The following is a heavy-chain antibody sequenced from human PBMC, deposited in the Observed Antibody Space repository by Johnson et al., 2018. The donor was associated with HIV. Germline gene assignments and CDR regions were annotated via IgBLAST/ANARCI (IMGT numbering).Heavy chain of an antibody. CDR1: GFTFSTYA. V-gene: IGHV3-23*04. J-gene: IGHJ3*02. CDR3: AKDTGAYYDTFLAFDI. Sequence: VQLVESGGGLVQPGGSLRLSCAASGFTFSTYAMSWVRQAPGRGLEWVSAISGGGGSTYYADSVQGRFTISRDNSKNTLYLEMNSLRAEDTAVYYCAKDTGAYYDTFLAFDIWGQGTMVTVSS. D-gene: IGHD3-22*01. CDR2: ISGGGGST.